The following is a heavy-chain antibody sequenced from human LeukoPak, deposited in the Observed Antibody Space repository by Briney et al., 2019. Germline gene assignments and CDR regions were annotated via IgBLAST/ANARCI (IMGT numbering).Heavy chain of an antibody. CDR3: ARVRGGLGYCSGGSCYYLDY. CDR2: ISGSGGTT. Sequence: GGSLRPSCAASGFTFSSYAMTWVRQAPGKGLEWVSVISGSGGTTYYADSVKGRFTISRDNSKNTLYLQMNSLRAEDTAVYYCARVRGGLGYCSGGSCYYLDYWGQGTLVTVSS. D-gene: IGHD2-15*01. V-gene: IGHV3-23*01. CDR1: GFTFSSYA. J-gene: IGHJ4*02.